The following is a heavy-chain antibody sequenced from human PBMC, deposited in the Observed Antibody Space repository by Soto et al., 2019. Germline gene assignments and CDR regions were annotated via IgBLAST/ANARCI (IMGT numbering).Heavy chain of an antibody. D-gene: IGHD2-2*01. CDR3: AKDGPDSSDAFDV. CDR2: IGGSGDTT. J-gene: IGHJ3*01. Sequence: EVKLLESGGGLVQPGGSLRLSCAASGFTFSFYAMSWVRQAPGKGLEGVSGIGGSGDTTYYADSVKAGFTISRDNSKTTLHLQMSSLRGDDTAIYYCAKDGPDSSDAFDVWGQGTKVTVSS. V-gene: IGHV3-23*01. CDR1: GFTFSFYA.